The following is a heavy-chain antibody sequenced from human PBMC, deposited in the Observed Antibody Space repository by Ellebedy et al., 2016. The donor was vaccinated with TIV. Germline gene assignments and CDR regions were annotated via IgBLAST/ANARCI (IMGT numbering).Heavy chain of an antibody. Sequence: SETLSLTCNVSGGSISSGSYYWVWLRQPPGKGLEWIGSVFYSGSTNYSPSLKSRVTISLDTSTNQFSLKLSSVTAADTAVYYCAKRPLTMIVLPEYFFDYWGQGTLVTVSS. D-gene: IGHD3-22*01. V-gene: IGHV4-39*07. CDR1: GGSISSGSYY. CDR2: VFYSGST. CDR3: AKRPLTMIVLPEYFFDY. J-gene: IGHJ4*02.